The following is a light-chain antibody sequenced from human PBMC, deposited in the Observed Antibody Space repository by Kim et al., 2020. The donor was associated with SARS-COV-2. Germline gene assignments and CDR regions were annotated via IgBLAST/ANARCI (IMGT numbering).Light chain of an antibody. V-gene: IGLV4-69*01. Sequence: QLVLTQSPSASASLGASVKLTCTLSNGHYNYAIAWHQQQPGKGPRYLMKVKSDGSHSKGDGIPDRFSGSSSGAERYPTISSLQSDDEADYYCQTWGPGIRVFGGGTKVTVL. CDR3: QTWGPGIRV. CDR2: VKSDGSH. CDR1: NGHYNYA. J-gene: IGLJ3*02.